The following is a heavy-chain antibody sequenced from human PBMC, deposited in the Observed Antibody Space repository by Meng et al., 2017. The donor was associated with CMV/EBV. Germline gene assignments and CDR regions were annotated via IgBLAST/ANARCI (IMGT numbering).Heavy chain of an antibody. CDR2: INNSGGT. CDR1: GGSFSGPY. CDR3: ATRSISYRAEYYLQ. Sequence: GSLRPSCVVYGGSFSGPYWNWIRQSPGKGLEWIGEINNSGGTYYNPSLETRVAISIDTSKKQFSLKLNSVTAADSAVYYCATRSISYRAEYYLQWGQGTLVTVSS. D-gene: IGHD3-10*01. V-gene: IGHV4-34*01. J-gene: IGHJ1*01.